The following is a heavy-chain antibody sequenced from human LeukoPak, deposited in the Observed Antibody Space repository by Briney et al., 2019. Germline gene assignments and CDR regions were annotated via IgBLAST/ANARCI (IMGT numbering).Heavy chain of an antibody. D-gene: IGHD3-10*01. CDR1: GGSISSGDYY. Sequence: PSQTLSLTCTVSGGSISSGDYYWSWIRQPPGKGLEWIGYIYYSGSTNYNPSLKSRVTISVDTSKNQFSLKLSSVTAADTAVYYCARGGFGELSYYYYYGMDVWGQGTTVTVSS. CDR2: IYYSGST. CDR3: ARGGFGELSYYYYYGMDV. J-gene: IGHJ6*02. V-gene: IGHV4-61*08.